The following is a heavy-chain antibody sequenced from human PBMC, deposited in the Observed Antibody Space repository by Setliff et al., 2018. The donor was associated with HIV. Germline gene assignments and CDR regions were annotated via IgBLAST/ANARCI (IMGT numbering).Heavy chain of an antibody. CDR1: GGSFSGYY. V-gene: IGHV4-34*01. Sequence: SETLSLTCAVYGGSFSGYYWSWIRQPPGKGLEWIGEINHSGSTNYNPSLKSRVTISVDKSKNQFSLKLSSVTAADTAVYYCARDRGSDGSGDKWFDPWGQGTLVTVSS. CDR2: INHSGST. J-gene: IGHJ5*02. D-gene: IGHD3-22*01. CDR3: ARDRGSDGSGDKWFDP.